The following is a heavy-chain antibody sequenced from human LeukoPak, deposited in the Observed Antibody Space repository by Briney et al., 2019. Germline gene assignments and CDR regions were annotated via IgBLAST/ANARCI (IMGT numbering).Heavy chain of an antibody. Sequence: SETLSLTCTVSGGSISSYYWSWIRQPAGKGLEWIGRSYTSGSTNYNPSLKSRVTMSVDTSKKQFSMKLSSVTAADTAVYYCAREDIVVVPAGIRGNYYYGMDVWGQGTTVTVSS. CDR1: GGSISSYY. D-gene: IGHD2-2*02. J-gene: IGHJ6*02. CDR3: AREDIVVVPAGIRGNYYYGMDV. V-gene: IGHV4-4*07. CDR2: SYTSGST.